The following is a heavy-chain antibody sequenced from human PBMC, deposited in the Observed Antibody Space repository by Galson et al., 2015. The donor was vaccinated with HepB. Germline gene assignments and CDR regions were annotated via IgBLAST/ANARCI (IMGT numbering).Heavy chain of an antibody. CDR3: ARGKTGQD. Sequence: SLRLSCAASGFTVSGSYMSWVRQAPGKGLEWVSVVYSGSGTDYADSVKGRFNISRDNSKNTLYLQMNNLRADDTALYFCARGKTGQDWGQGTLVTVSS. J-gene: IGHJ4*02. CDR2: VYSGSGT. CDR1: GFTVSGSY. V-gene: IGHV3-66*01. D-gene: IGHD3-9*01.